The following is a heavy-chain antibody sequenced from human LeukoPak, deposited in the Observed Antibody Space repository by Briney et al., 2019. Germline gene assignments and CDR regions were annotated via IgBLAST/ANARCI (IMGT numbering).Heavy chain of an antibody. Sequence: ASVKVSCKASGFTFTSSAMQWVRQARGQRLEWIGWIVVGSGNTNYAQKFQERVTITRDMSTSTAYMELSSLRSEDTAVYYCAAVMGGGYPFDYWGQGTLVTVSS. J-gene: IGHJ4*02. CDR1: GFTFTSSA. CDR2: IVVGSGNT. V-gene: IGHV1-58*02. D-gene: IGHD1-26*01. CDR3: AAVMGGGYPFDY.